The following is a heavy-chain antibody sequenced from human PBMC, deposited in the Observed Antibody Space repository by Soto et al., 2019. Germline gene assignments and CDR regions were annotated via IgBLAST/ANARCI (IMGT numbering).Heavy chain of an antibody. CDR2: INTGNGNS. CDR3: ARNVDYFDP. Sequence: ASVKVSCKASGYTFTRYAMHWVRQAPGQGLAWIGWINTGNGNSHYSQKFQGRVTFTRDTSASTAYMEVSSLTSEDSAVYFCARNVDYFDPWGQGTLVTVSS. V-gene: IGHV1-3*04. CDR1: GYTFTRYA. D-gene: IGHD4-17*01. J-gene: IGHJ5*02.